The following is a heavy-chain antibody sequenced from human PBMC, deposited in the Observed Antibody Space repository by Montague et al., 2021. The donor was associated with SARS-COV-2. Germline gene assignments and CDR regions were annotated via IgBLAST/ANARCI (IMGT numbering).Heavy chain of an antibody. D-gene: IGHD2-15*01. CDR3: ARMDAGPTCYDY. CDR1: GFSLSTSGMC. Sequence: PALVKPTQTLTLTCTFSGFSLSTSGMCVSWIRQPPGKALEWLARXDWXDDKYYSTSLKTRLTISKDTSKNQVVLTMTNMDPVDTATYYCARMDAGPTCYDYWGQGTLVTVSS. CDR2: XDWXDDK. J-gene: IGHJ4*02. V-gene: IGHV2-70*11.